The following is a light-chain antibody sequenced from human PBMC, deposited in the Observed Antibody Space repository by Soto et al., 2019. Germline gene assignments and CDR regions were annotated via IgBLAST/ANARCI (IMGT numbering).Light chain of an antibody. Sequence: QSVLTQPPSVSAAPGQKVTISCSGSSSNIGNTYVSWYQQLPGTAPKLLIYDNNKRPSGIPDRFSDSKSGTSATLAITGLQTGDEADYYCGTWDSSLSAYVFGTGTKLTV. J-gene: IGLJ1*01. CDR2: DNN. CDR3: GTWDSSLSAYV. V-gene: IGLV1-51*01. CDR1: SSNIGNTY.